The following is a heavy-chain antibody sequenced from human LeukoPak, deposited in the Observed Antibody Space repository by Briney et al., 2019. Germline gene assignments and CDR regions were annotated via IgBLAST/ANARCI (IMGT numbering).Heavy chain of an antibody. V-gene: IGHV1-2*02. CDR3: ARVFGDFWSGYSFDY. CDR1: GYTFTGYY. Sequence: GASVKVSCKASGYTFTGYYMHWVRQAPGQGLEWMGWINPNSGGTNYAQKFQGRVTMTRDTSISTAYMELSRLRSDDTAVYYCARVFGDFWSGYSFDYWGQGTLVTVSS. CDR2: INPNSGGT. D-gene: IGHD3-3*01. J-gene: IGHJ4*02.